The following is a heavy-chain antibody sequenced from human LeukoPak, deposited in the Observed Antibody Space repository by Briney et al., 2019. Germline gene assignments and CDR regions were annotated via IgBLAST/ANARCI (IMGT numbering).Heavy chain of an antibody. CDR3: PRPLIDPYDSSGYPQSWVVY. CDR2: IYPGDSDT. V-gene: IGHV5-51*03. D-gene: IGHD3-22*01. CDR1: GYSFTSYW. J-gene: IGHJ4*02. Sequence: PGESLKISCQGYGYSFTSYWSGWVRQMPGKGLEWMGIIYPGDSDTRYSPSFQGQVTISADKSLSTAYRQWSSLKASDRSTRYWPRPLIDPYDSSGYPQSWVVYSGAGALVTVSS.